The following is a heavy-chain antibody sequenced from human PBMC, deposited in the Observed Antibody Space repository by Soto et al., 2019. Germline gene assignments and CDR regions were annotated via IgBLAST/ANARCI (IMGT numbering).Heavy chain of an antibody. V-gene: IGHV4-30-2*01. CDR2: IYHSGST. CDR1: GGSISSGGYS. J-gene: IGHJ3*02. CDR3: SRGVDI. Sequence: QLQLQESGSGLVKPSQTLSLTCAVSGGSISSGGYSWSWIRPPSGKGLEWSGYIYHSGSTYYNPSLKSRVTISVDRAKNQFSLKLSSGTAADTAVYYCSRGVDIWCQGTMVTVSS.